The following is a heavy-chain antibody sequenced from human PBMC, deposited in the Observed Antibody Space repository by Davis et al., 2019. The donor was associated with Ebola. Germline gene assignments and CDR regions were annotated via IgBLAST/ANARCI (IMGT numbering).Heavy chain of an antibody. CDR1: GYAFTSYA. J-gene: IGHJ4*02. CDR2: IIPIFGTA. V-gene: IGHV1-69*06. D-gene: IGHD6-13*01. CDR3: ARWIIAAAGELHY. Sequence: SVKVSCKASGYAFTSYAMHWVRQAPGQGLEWMGGIIPIFGTANYAQKFQGRVTITADKSTSTAYMELSSLRSEDTAVYYCARWIIAAAGELHYWGQGTLVTVSS.